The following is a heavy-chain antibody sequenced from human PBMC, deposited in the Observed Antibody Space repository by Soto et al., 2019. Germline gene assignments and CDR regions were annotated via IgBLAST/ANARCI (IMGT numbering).Heavy chain of an antibody. CDR1: GFTFSSYA. Sequence: PGASLKISCAASGFTFSSYAMSWVRQAPGKGLEWVSAISGSGGSTYYADSVKGRFTISRDNSKNTLYLQMNSLRAEDTAVYYCAKEFSGYDYNWFDPWAQGTLVTVSS. CDR2: ISGSGGST. CDR3: AKEFSGYDYNWFDP. V-gene: IGHV3-23*01. D-gene: IGHD5-12*01. J-gene: IGHJ5*02.